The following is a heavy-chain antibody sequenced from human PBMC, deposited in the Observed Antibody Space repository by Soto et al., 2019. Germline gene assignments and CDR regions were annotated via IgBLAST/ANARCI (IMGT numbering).Heavy chain of an antibody. CDR3: VTGFR. CDR2: INEDGSMT. CDR1: GFSFSNRW. Sequence: EVQLVESGGGLVQPGGSLRLSCAASGFSFSNRWMYWVRQAPGKGLVWVSRINEDGSMTSHAESGRGRFTISRDNAKNSLYLQMNSRRAEDTAVYYCVTGFRWGHGTLVTVSS. V-gene: IGHV3-74*01. J-gene: IGHJ4*01.